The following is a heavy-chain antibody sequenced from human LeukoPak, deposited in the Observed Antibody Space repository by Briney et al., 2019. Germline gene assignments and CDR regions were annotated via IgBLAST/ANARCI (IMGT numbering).Heavy chain of an antibody. CDR2: IYYSGST. CDR3: ARVVVPAAPVFDY. V-gene: IGHV4-59*01. Sequence: PSETLSLTCTVSGGSISSYYWSWLRQPPGKGLEWIGYIYYSGSTNYNPSLKSRVTISVDTSKNQFSLKLSSVTAADTAVYYCARVVVPAAPVFDYWGQGTLVTVSS. J-gene: IGHJ4*02. CDR1: GGSISSYY. D-gene: IGHD2-2*01.